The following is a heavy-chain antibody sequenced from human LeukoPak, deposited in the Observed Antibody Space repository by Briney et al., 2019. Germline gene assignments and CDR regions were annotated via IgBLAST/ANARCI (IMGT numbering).Heavy chain of an antibody. J-gene: IGHJ4*02. CDR3: ARPRRDGYTSPFDY. CDR1: GGSISSYY. Sequence: SETLSFTCTVSGGSISSYYWSWIRQPPGKGLEWIGYIYYSGGTNYNPSLKSRVTISIDTSKNQFSLKLRTVTAADTAVYYCARPRRDGYTSPFDYWGQGTLATVSS. V-gene: IGHV4-59*08. D-gene: IGHD5-24*01. CDR2: IYYSGGT.